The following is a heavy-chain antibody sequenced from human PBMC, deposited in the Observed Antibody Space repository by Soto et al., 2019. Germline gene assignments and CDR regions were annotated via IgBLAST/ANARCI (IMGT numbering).Heavy chain of an antibody. D-gene: IGHD6-13*01. Sequence: DVHLVESGGGLVQPGGSLRLSCAASGFTFSSYSMNWVRQAPGKGLEWVSYITSSGTTVYYADSVRGRFTISRDNAKNSLYLQMNSLRDDDTAVYYCARGSSNWAYYFDFWGQGTLVTVSS. CDR3: ARGSSNWAYYFDF. CDR1: GFTFSSYS. CDR2: ITSSGTTV. J-gene: IGHJ4*02. V-gene: IGHV3-48*02.